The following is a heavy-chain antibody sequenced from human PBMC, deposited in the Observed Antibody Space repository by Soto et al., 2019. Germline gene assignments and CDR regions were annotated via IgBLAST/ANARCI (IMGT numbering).Heavy chain of an antibody. CDR2: INHSGST. D-gene: IGHD1-26*01. V-gene: IGHV4-34*01. J-gene: IGHJ6*03. Sequence: QVQLQQWGAGLLKPSETLSLTCAVYGGSFSGYYWSWIRQPPGKGLEWIGEINHSGSTNYNPSFKGRVTISVDTSKNQFSLKLSSVTAADTAVYYCARATTSPSILYYYYYYMDVWGKGTTVTVSS. CDR1: GGSFSGYY. CDR3: ARATTSPSILYYYYYYMDV.